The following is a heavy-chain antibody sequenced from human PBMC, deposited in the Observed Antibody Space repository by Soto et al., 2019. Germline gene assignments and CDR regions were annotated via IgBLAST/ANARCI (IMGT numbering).Heavy chain of an antibody. D-gene: IGHD1-1*01. CDR1: GGTFSSYA. Sequence: ASVKVSCKASGGTFSSYAISWVRQAPGQGLEWMGGIIPIFGTANYAQKFQGRVTITADESTSTAYMELSSLRSEDTAVYYCARGTRRLKLEPPVLDYWGQGTLVTVSS. V-gene: IGHV1-69*13. CDR3: ARGTRRLKLEPPVLDY. CDR2: IIPIFGTA. J-gene: IGHJ4*02.